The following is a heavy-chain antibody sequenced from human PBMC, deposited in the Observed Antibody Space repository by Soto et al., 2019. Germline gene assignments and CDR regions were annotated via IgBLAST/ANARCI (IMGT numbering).Heavy chain of an antibody. CDR1: GGSISSGGYY. V-gene: IGHV4-31*03. J-gene: IGHJ3*02. D-gene: IGHD3-10*01. CDR2: IYYSGST. Sequence: QVQLQESGPGLVKPSQTLSLTCTVSGGSISSGGYYWSRIRQHPGKGLEWLGNIYYSGSTYYNPSRERRVTISVDTSKNPFSLKLSSVTAADTAVYYCARVGSYHSTAFDIWGQGTMVTVSS. CDR3: ARVGSYHSTAFDI.